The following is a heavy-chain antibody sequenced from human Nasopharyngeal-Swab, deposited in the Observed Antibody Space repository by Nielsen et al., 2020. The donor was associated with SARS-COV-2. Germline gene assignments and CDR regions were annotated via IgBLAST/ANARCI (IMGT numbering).Heavy chain of an antibody. CDR2: INSSGSPI. D-gene: IGHD2-21*01. Sequence: GESLKISCAASGFTVTSNYMNWVRQVPGKGLEWVSYINSSGSPIYYADSVKGRFTISRDNAKNSLYLQMNSLRAEDTAVYYCARASRAIYWGQGILVTVSS. CDR1: GFTVTSNY. CDR3: ARASRAIY. V-gene: IGHV3-48*03. J-gene: IGHJ4*02.